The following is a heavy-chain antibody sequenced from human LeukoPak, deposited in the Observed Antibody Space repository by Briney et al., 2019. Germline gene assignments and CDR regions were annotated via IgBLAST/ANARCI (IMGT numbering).Heavy chain of an antibody. CDR1: GFTFKKYW. J-gene: IGHJ4*02. D-gene: IGHD5-24*01. V-gene: IGHV3-7*01. CDR2: IKEDGSET. Sequence: GESLRLSCATSGFTFKKYWMNWVRQVPGKGLECLGNIKEDGSETYYADSVKGRFTISRDNPKNLLFLQINSLRVEDTAVYYCARETPRRGETRDGYRWGQGTLVTVSS. CDR3: ARETPRRGETRDGYR.